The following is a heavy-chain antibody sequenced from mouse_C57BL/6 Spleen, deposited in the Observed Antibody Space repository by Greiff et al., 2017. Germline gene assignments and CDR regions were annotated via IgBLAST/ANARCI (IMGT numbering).Heavy chain of an antibody. Sequence: QVQLQQSGAELARPGASVKMSCKASGYTFTSYTMHWVKQRPGQGLEWIGYINPSSGYTKYNQKFKDKATLTADKSSSTAYMQLSSLTSEDSAVYYCARVCDDGAWFAYWGQGTLVTVSA. D-gene: IGHD2-12*01. CDR2: INPSSGYT. CDR3: ARVCDDGAWFAY. J-gene: IGHJ3*01. V-gene: IGHV1-4*01. CDR1: GYTFTSYT.